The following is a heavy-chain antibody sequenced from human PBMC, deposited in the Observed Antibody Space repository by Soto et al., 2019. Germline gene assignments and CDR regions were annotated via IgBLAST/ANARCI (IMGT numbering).Heavy chain of an antibody. J-gene: IGHJ3*01. D-gene: IGHD2-8*01. V-gene: IGHV3-23*01. Sequence: EVQLSESGGGLVQPGGSLRLSCAASGFTFSSYAMNWVRQAPGQGLEWVSAISGSGGSTYRADSAKGRFTISRDNSRNILYLQMNSLGADDTAVYYCARARRLMVQFVGGLEVDLWGPGTMVTVSS. CDR2: ISGSGGST. CDR1: GFTFSSYA. CDR3: ARARRLMVQFVGGLEVDL.